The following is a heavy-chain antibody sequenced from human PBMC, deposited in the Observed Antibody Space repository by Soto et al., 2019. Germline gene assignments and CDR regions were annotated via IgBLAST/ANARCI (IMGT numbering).Heavy chain of an antibody. CDR3: ARDRYDFWSGYHDYYYYYYMDV. V-gene: IGHV3-74*01. Sequence: EVQLVESGGGLVQPGGSLRLSCAASGFTFSSYWMHWVRQAPGKGLVWVSRINSDGSSTSYADSVKGRFTISRDNAKNTLDQQMNSRRAEDTAVYYCARDRYDFWSGYHDYYYYYYMDVWGKGTTVTVSS. CDR1: GFTFSSYW. CDR2: INSDGSST. D-gene: IGHD3-3*01. J-gene: IGHJ6*03.